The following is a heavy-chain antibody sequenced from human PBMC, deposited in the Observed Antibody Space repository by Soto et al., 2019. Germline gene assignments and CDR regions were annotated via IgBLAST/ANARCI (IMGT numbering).Heavy chain of an antibody. CDR2: INPSGGST. D-gene: IGHD2-15*01. V-gene: IGHV1-46*03. CDR3: AREVCSGGSCYTEPTYYYYYYMDV. J-gene: IGHJ6*03. Sequence: GASVKVSCKASGYTFTSYYMHWVRQAPGQGLEWMGIINPSGGSTSYAQKFQGRVTMTRDTSTSTVYMELSSLRSEDTAVYYCAREVCSGGSCYTEPTYYYYYYMDVWGKGTTVTVSS. CDR1: GYTFTSYY.